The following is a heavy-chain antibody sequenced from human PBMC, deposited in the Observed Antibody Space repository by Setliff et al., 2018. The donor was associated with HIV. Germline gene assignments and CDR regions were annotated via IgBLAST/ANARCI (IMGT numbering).Heavy chain of an antibody. D-gene: IGHD4-17*01. J-gene: IGHJ4*02. V-gene: IGHV4-38-2*01. CDR3: ARYSTLTTNFDY. CDR2: IPHNGGT. Sequence: SETLSLTCAVSGYSIGSGSFWGWIRQPPGKGLEWIATIPHNGGTYYNPDPSLTGRVTISVDTSKNQFSLKLAFVTAADTAVYYCARYSTLTTNFDYWGQGTRVTV. CDR1: GYSIGSGSF.